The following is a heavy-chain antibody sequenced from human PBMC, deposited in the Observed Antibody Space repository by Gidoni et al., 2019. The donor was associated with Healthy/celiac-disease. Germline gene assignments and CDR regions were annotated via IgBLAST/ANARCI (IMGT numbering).Heavy chain of an antibody. J-gene: IGHJ6*03. CDR1: GGSFSGYY. CDR3: ARAYYDILTAHYYMDV. CDR2: INHSGST. D-gene: IGHD3-9*01. V-gene: IGHV4-34*01. Sequence: QVQLQQWGAGLLHPSETLSLTCAVSGGSFSGYYWSWIRPPPGKGLEWIGEINHSGSTNYNPSLKSRVTISVDTSKNQFSLKLSSVTAADTAVYYCARAYYDILTAHYYMDVWGKGTTVTVSS.